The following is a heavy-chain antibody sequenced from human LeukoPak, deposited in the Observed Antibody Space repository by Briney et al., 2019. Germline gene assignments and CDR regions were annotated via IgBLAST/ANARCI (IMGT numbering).Heavy chain of an antibody. Sequence: ASVKVSCKASGYTFTSNYIHWVRQAPGQGLEWMGMIYPRDGSTSYAQKFQGRVTVTRDTSTSTVHMELSGLRSEDTAVYYCAGDQEGFDDWGQGTLVTVSS. CDR2: IYPRDGST. V-gene: IGHV1-46*01. J-gene: IGHJ4*02. CDR1: GYTFTSNY. CDR3: AGDQEGFDD.